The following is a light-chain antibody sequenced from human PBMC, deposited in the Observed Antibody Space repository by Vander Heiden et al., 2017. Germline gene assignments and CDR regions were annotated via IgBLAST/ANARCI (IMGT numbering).Light chain of an antibody. J-gene: IGKJ2*01. V-gene: IGKV2-30*01. CDR1: QSLVYSDGNTY. CDR2: KVS. Sequence: DAVMTQSPLSQPVTLGQPASISCRSSQSLVYSDGNTYWNWFHQRAGQSPRRLIYKVSNRDSGVPDRFSGSVSGTDFILRISRVEAEDVGVYYCMQGTHWPYTFGQGTNLEIK. CDR3: MQGTHWPYT.